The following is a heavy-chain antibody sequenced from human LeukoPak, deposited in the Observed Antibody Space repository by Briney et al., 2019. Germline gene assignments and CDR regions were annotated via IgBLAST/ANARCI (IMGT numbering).Heavy chain of an antibody. V-gene: IGHV3-74*01. CDR1: GFSFSAHW. J-gene: IGHJ4*02. CDR3: ARDKWWGASDH. D-gene: IGHD2-8*01. CDR2: TNGDATAT. Sequence: GGSLRLSCAASGFSFSAHWMHWVRQAPGKGLMWVAQTNGDATATNYAGSVKGRFTISRDNAKNTVHLQTSALTAEDTAVSSCARDKWWGASDHWGQGSLVTVSS.